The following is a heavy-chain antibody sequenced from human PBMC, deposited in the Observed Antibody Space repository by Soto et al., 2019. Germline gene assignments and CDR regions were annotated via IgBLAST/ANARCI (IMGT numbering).Heavy chain of an antibody. CDR3: TTDSLFTMILVRFDF. CDR1: YFTFSTAW. J-gene: IGHJ4*01. V-gene: IGHV3-15*07. Sequence: GWPLRLSCSSSYFTFSTAWINLVLQTPCKWLEWVGRIKSKINGGTTDFAASVKGRFAISRDDSTDMVYLQMNSLKPEDTAMYYCTTDSLFTMILVRFDFWGHGTLVTVSS. CDR2: IKSKINGGTT. D-gene: IGHD3-22*01.